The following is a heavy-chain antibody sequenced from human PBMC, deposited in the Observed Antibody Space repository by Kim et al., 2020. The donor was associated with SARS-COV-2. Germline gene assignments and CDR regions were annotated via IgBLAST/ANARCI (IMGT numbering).Heavy chain of an antibody. V-gene: IGHV1-2*02. D-gene: IGHD2-21*01. J-gene: IGHJ4*02. CDR3: AREVQHSNSFDY. Sequence: YATEFQGRVPVTRDTSINTAYMELTRLTSDDTAVYYCAREVQHSNSFDYWGQGTLVTVSS.